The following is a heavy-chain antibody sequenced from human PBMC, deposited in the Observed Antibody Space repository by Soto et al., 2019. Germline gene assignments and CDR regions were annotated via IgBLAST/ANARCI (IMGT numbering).Heavy chain of an antibody. CDR2: IIPIFGTA. CDR1: GGTFSSYA. D-gene: IGHD3-9*01. V-gene: IGHV1-69*13. CDR3: ARVFNYDILTGYFYYYYYMDV. Sequence: GASVKVSCKASGGTFSSYAISWVRQAPGQGLEWMGGIIPIFGTANYAQKFQGRVTITADESTSTAYMELSSLRSEDTAVYYCARVFNYDILTGYFYYYYYMDVWGKGTTDTVSS. J-gene: IGHJ6*03.